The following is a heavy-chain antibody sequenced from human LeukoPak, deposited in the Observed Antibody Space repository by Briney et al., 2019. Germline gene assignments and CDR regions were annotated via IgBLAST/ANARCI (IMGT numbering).Heavy chain of an antibody. Sequence: GGSLRLSCAASGFTFSSYGMHWVRQAPGKGLAWVAVVKYDGTYTSYAASVRGRFTISRDNFKNTVVLQMNSLSVDDTAIYYCARQSLAASGLDYWGQGMLVTVSS. CDR1: GFTFSSYG. D-gene: IGHD6-13*01. CDR3: ARQSLAASGLDY. V-gene: IGHV3-30*19. CDR2: VKYDGTYT. J-gene: IGHJ4*02.